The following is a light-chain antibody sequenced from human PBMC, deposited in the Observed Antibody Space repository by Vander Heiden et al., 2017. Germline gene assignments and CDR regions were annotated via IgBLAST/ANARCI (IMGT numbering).Light chain of an antibody. CDR2: HDS. CDR3: QVWDTTADQGV. V-gene: IGLV3-21*02. CDR1: HIGSKS. Sequence: SYVLTQPLSVAVAPGQTARIPCGGNHIGSKSVRWYQQKPGRAPVVVVNHDSDRPSGIPARFSGPNSGNTATLTISRVEAGDEADYYCQVWDTTADQGVFGGGTQLTVL. J-gene: IGLJ7*01.